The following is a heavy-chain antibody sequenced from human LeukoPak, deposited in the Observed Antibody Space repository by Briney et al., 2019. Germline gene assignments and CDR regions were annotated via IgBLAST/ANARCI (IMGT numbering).Heavy chain of an antibody. D-gene: IGHD2-2*01. J-gene: IGHJ4*02. Sequence: GGPLRLSCAASGFTFSSHWMTWVRQAPGKGLEWVANIKQDGSDKYYVDSVKGRFTISRDNAKNSLYLQMSSLTAEDTAIYYCARDHAYRADYWGQGTLVTVSS. V-gene: IGHV3-7*01. CDR1: GFTFSSHW. CDR2: IKQDGSDK. CDR3: ARDHAYRADY.